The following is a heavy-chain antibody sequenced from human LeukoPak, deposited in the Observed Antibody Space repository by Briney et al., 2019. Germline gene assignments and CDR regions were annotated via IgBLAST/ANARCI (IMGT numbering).Heavy chain of an antibody. CDR2: ISSNGGST. CDR3: ARGGRDCSSISCYLEY. CDR1: GFTFSTYA. D-gene: IGHD2-2*01. V-gene: IGHV3-64*01. Sequence: GGSLRLSCAASGFTFSTYAMHWVRQAPGKGLEYVSAISSNGGSTYYANSVKGRFTISRDNSKNTVYLQMGSLRAEDMAVYYCARGGRDCSSISCYLEYWGQGTLVTVSS. J-gene: IGHJ4*02.